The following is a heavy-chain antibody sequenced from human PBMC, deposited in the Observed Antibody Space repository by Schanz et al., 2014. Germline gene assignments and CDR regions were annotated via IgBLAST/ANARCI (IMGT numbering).Heavy chain of an antibody. J-gene: IGHJ2*01. V-gene: IGHV1-3*01. D-gene: IGHD3-16*01. Sequence: QVLQVQSGSELKKPGTSVKVSCKASGYTFTSYSIHWVRQAPGQGLEWMGWINVGNGNMKYSQKFQGRVTITRDTSASTAYMELRSLRSDDTAHYYCVRVPSRDVSFDLWGRGTLVTVSS. CDR3: VRVPSRDVSFDL. CDR2: INVGNGNM. CDR1: GYTFTSYS.